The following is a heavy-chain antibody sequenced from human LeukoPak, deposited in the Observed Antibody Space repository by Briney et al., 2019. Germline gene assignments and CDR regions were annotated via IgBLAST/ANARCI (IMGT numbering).Heavy chain of an antibody. J-gene: IGHJ4*02. V-gene: IGHV3-30*04. Sequence: PGGSLRLSCAASGFTFSSYAMHWVRQAPGKGLEWVAVISYDGSNKYYADSVKGRFTISRDNSKNTLYLQMNSLRAEDTAVYYCARVRDGYNTILRYWGQGTLVTVSS. CDR1: GFTFSSYA. D-gene: IGHD5-24*01. CDR2: ISYDGSNK. CDR3: ARVRDGYNTILRY.